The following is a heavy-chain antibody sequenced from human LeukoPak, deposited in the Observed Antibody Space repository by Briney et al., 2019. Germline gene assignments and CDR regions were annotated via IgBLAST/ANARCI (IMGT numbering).Heavy chain of an antibody. V-gene: IGHV3-21*01. J-gene: IGHJ4*02. D-gene: IGHD2-21*02. CDR3: ARVTGGY. CDR2: ISSSSSYT. CDR1: GFTFSSYS. Sequence: GGSLRLSCAASGFTFSSYSMNWVRQAPGKGLEWVSSISSSSSYTYYADSVKGRFTISRDNAKNSLYLQMNSLRTEDTAVYYCARVTGGYWGQGTLVTVSS.